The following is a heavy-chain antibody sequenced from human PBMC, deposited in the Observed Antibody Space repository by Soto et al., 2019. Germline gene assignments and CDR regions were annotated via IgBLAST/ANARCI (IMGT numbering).Heavy chain of an antibody. CDR1: GFTFSNYG. CDR2: IWYDGTNK. J-gene: IGHJ4*02. CDR3: AKQYGSGSFYKGSASYDF. V-gene: IGHV3-33*03. Sequence: GGSLRLSCSASGFTFSNYGMHWVRQVPGKGLEWVAVIWYDGTNKYYADSVKGRFTISRDNSGNTLYLQMTSLKVEDTAVYFCAKQYGSGSFYKGSASYDFWGQGTLVTVSS. D-gene: IGHD3-10*01.